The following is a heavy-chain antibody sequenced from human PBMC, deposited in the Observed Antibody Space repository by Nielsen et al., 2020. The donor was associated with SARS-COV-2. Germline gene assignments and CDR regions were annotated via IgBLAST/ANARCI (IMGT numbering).Heavy chain of an antibody. D-gene: IGHD6-19*01. CDR3: ARVAGTPPVSYSYFDL. V-gene: IGHV3-74*01. Sequence: GESLKISCTASGFTFTAYWMHWVRQAPGKGPTWVSHINFDGTGTSYADSVKGRFTISRDNAKNTVYLQMNSLRAEDTAVYYCARVAGTPPVSYSYFDLWGRGTLVTVSS. J-gene: IGHJ2*01. CDR1: GFTFTAYW. CDR2: INFDGTGT.